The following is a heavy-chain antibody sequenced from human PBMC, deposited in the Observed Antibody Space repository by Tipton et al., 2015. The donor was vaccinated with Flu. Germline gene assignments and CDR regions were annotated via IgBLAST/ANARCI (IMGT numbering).Heavy chain of an antibody. D-gene: IGHD3-10*01. Sequence: LRLSCAASGFTFSSYGMHWVRQAPGKGLEWVAVISYDGSNKYYADSVKGRFTISRDNSKNTLYLQMNSLRAEDTAVYYCAKDAHLWFGEYYFDYWGQGTLVTVSS. CDR1: GFTFSSYG. V-gene: IGHV3-30*18. CDR2: ISYDGSNK. CDR3: AKDAHLWFGEYYFDY. J-gene: IGHJ4*02.